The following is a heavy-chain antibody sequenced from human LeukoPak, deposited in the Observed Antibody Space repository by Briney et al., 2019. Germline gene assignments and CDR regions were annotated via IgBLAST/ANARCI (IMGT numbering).Heavy chain of an antibody. Sequence: PGGSLRLSCAASGFTISGYWMHWVRQAPGKGLVWVSRISTDGNSISYADTVKGRFTISRDNAKNTLYLQMNSLRAEDTAVYYCARGCGATPDYWGQGTLVTVSS. J-gene: IGHJ4*02. CDR3: ARGCGATPDY. CDR1: GFTISGYW. V-gene: IGHV3-74*01. D-gene: IGHD1-26*01. CDR2: ISTDGNSI.